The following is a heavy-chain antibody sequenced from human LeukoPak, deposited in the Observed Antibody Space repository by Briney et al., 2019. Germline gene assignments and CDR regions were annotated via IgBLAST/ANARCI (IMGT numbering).Heavy chain of an antibody. J-gene: IGHJ5*01. CDR1: GGTFSTYA. Sequence: SVKVSCKASGGTFSTYAISWVRQAPGQGLEWMGGIIPILGTANYAQEFKGRVTITADEFTGTAYMELSSLRSEDTAVFYCASNTNYYENTGHYVLDSWGQGTLVTVPS. D-gene: IGHD3-22*01. V-gene: IGHV1-69*13. CDR2: IIPILGTA. CDR3: ASNTNYYENTGHYVLDS.